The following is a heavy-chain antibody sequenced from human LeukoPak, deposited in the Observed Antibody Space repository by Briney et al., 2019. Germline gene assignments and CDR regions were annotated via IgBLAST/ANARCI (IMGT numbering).Heavy chain of an antibody. CDR1: GFTFSSYA. D-gene: IGHD6-19*01. J-gene: IGHJ4*02. V-gene: IGHV3-23*01. Sequence: GGSLRLSCAASGFTFSSYAMSWVRQAPGKGLEWVSAISGSGGSTYYADSVKGRFTISRDNSRNTLYLQMNSLRAEDTAVYYCAKGAVAGIRPLYYFDYWGQGTLVTVSS. CDR3: AKGAVAGIRPLYYFDY. CDR2: ISGSGGST.